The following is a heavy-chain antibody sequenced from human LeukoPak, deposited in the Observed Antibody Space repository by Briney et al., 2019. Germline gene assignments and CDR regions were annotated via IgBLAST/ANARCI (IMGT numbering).Heavy chain of an antibody. Sequence: GGSLRLSCAASGFTFSSYAMHWVRQAPGKGLEWVAFIRYNGNNQYYADSVKGRFTISRDNSKNTLYLQMNSLKGDDTAVYYCAKDSAFYYIDVWGKGTTVIISS. D-gene: IGHD3-10*01. V-gene: IGHV3-30*02. CDR2: IRYNGNNQ. CDR3: AKDSAFYYIDV. CDR1: GFTFSSYA. J-gene: IGHJ6*03.